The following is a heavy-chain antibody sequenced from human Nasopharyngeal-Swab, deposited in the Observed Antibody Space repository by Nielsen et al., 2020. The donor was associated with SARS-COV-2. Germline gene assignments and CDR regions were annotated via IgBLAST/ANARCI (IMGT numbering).Heavy chain of an antibody. V-gene: IGHV4-34*01. CDR2: INHSRST. CDR1: GGSFSGYY. D-gene: IGHD2-2*01. CDR3: ARGRLTSRTLGWFDP. J-gene: IGHJ5*02. Sequence: SEILSLTCAVYGGSFSGYYWSWIRQPPGKGLEWIGEINHSRSTNYNPSLKSRVTISVDTSKNQFSLKLSSVTAADTAVYYCARGRLTSRTLGWFDPWGQGTLVTVSS.